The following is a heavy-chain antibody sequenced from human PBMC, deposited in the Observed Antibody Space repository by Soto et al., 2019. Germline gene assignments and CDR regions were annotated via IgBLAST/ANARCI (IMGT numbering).Heavy chain of an antibody. CDR1: GYTFTSYG. V-gene: IGHV1-18*01. J-gene: IGHJ6*03. CDR2: ISAYNGNT. Sequence: ASVKVSCKASGYTFTSYGISWVRQAPGQGLEWMGWISAYNGNTNYAQKLQGRVTMTTDTSTSTAYVELRSLRSDDTAVYYCARDYYGSGSYYSPYYYYYMDVWGKGTTVTVSS. D-gene: IGHD3-10*01. CDR3: ARDYYGSGSYYSPYYYYYMDV.